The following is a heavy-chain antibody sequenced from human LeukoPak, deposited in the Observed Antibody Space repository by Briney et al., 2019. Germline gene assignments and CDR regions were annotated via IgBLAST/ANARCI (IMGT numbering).Heavy chain of an antibody. V-gene: IGHV4-30-2*01. CDR2: IYHSGKA. J-gene: IGHJ3*01. Sequence: SETLSLTCTVSGAFISSGGFYWSWLRQPPGKGLEWIGYIYHSGKAYYNPSLESRVTISVDRSKNHFSLNLNSVAAADTSVYYCARGGRAFDVWGQGTLISVSP. CDR3: ARGGRAFDV. CDR1: GAFISSGGFY.